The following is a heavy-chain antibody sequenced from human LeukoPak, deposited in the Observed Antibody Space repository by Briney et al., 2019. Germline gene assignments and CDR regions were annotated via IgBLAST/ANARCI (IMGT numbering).Heavy chain of an antibody. CDR2: IKYDGREE. Sequence: GGSLRHSCAASGLTFSNYWMSWVRQAPGRGLEWVANIKYDGREEYYVDSVKGRFTISRDNAKNSLYLQMNSLRAEDTAVYYCATYQGYNYGPFDYWGQGTLGTVSS. CDR3: ATYQGYNYGPFDY. J-gene: IGHJ4*02. D-gene: IGHD5-18*01. CDR1: GLTFSNYW. V-gene: IGHV3-7*05.